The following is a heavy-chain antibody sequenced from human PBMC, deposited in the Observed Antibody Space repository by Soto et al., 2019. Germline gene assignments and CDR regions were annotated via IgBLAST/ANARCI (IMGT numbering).Heavy chain of an antibody. CDR1: GFTISNNA. V-gene: IGHV3-23*01. CDR3: AREASLYPFS. J-gene: IGHJ5*02. Sequence: EVQLLESGGGLVQPGGSLRLSCAASGFTISNNAMNWVRQAPRKGLEWVSTIFSSGGGGGTRYADSVKGRLTISRDTPKNTLYLKIKSLRAKEPAIYYGAREASLYPFSWGKGTLVTVPP. CDR2: IFSSGGGGGT.